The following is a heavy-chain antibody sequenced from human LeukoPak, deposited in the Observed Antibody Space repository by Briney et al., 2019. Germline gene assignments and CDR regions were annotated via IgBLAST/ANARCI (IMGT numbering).Heavy chain of an antibody. D-gene: IGHD4-17*01. CDR1: GFTFSDYY. CDR3: ARDYGTRGSNYGMDV. Sequence: GGSLRLSCAASGFTFSDYYMNWIRQAPGKGLEWVSYISSRGSTIYYADSVKGRFTISGDNAKNSLYLQMNSLRAEDTAVYYCARDYGTRGSNYGMDVWGQGTTVTVSS. CDR2: ISSRGSTI. J-gene: IGHJ6*02. V-gene: IGHV3-11*04.